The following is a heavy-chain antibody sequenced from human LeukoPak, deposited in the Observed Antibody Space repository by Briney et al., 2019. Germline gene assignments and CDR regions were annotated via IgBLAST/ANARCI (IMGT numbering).Heavy chain of an antibody. V-gene: IGHV1-8*02. CDR1: GYTFSSYA. CDR3: AGGLRGFYYYMDV. CDR2: MNPNSGNT. D-gene: IGHD4-23*01. J-gene: IGHJ6*03. Sequence: ASVKVSCKASGYTFSSYAISWARQAPGQGLEWMGWMNPNSGNTGYAQKFQGRVTMTRNTSISTAYMELSSLRSEDTAVYYCAGGLRGFYYYMDVWGKGTTVTISS.